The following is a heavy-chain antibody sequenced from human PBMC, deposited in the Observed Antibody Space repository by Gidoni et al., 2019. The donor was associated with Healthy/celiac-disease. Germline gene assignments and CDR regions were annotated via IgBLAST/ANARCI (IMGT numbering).Heavy chain of an antibody. CDR2: INGGNGNT. V-gene: IGHV1-3*05. Sequence: QLQLLQSGPEDKKPGASVYVSCKPSGYTFTSYAMHWVRQSPEQRLEWMGWINGGNGNTKESQKCQGRVTITRDTSASTADMELSSLRSEDTAVYYCARDSWDYYGSGTYYYMDVWGKGTTVTVSS. D-gene: IGHD3-10*01. J-gene: IGHJ6*03. CDR3: ARDSWDYYGSGTYYYMDV. CDR1: GYTFTSYA.